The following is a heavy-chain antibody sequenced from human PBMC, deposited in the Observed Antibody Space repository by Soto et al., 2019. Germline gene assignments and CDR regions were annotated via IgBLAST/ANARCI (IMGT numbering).Heavy chain of an antibody. CDR1: GRSFSDYY. V-gene: IGHV4-30-4*01. CDR2: IYYSGST. CDR3: ATIKLGSNRLDY. D-gene: IGHD3-10*01. Sequence: SETLSLTCAVYGRSFSDYYWSWIRQPPGKGLEWIGYIYYSGSTYYNPSLKSRVTISVDTSKNHFSLKLSPVTAADTAVYYCATIKLGSNRLDYWGQGTLVTVSS. J-gene: IGHJ4*02.